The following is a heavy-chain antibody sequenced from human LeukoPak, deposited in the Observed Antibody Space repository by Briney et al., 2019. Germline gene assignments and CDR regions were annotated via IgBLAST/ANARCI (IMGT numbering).Heavy chain of an antibody. CDR1: GYTFTSYG. J-gene: IGHJ5*02. Sequence: ASVKVSCKXSGYTFTSYGISWVRQAPGQGLEWMGWISAYNGNTNYAQKLQGRVTMTTDTSTSTAYMELRSLRSDDTAVYYCARVPYYDILTGYSGPWGQGTLVTVSS. D-gene: IGHD3-9*01. CDR2: ISAYNGNT. V-gene: IGHV1-18*01. CDR3: ARVPYYDILTGYSGP.